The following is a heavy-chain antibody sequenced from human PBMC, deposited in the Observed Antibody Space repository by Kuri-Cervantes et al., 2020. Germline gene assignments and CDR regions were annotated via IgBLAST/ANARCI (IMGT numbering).Heavy chain of an antibody. CDR2: IKQDGSEK. CDR1: GFTFSSYG. V-gene: IGHV3-7*01. J-gene: IGHJ4*02. Sequence: GGSLRLSCAASGFTFSSYGMHWVRQAPGKGLEWVANIKQDGSEKYYVDSVKGRFTISRDNAKNSLYLQMNSLRAEDTAVYYCASLGTLGDSSAYRWGQGTLVTVSS. D-gene: IGHD3-22*01. CDR3: ASLGTLGDSSAYR.